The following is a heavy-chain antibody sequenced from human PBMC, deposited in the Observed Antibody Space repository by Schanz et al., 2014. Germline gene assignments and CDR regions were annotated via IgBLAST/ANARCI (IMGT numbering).Heavy chain of an antibody. V-gene: IGHV3-72*01. CDR3: ARSPRMDV. Sequence: EVQVVESGGGLVQPGGSLRLSCAASGFTFSDHHMDWVRQAPGKGLEWLGRTRNKANSYTTGYAASVKGRFTISRDESKNSLYLQMNSLKTEDTAVYHCARSPRMDVWGQGTMVTVSS. CDR2: TRNKANSYTT. J-gene: IGHJ6*02. CDR1: GFTFSDHH.